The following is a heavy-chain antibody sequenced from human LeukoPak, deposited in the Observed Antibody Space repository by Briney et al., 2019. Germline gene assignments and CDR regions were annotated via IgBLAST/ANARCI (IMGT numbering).Heavy chain of an antibody. Sequence: SETLSLTCTVSGGSISSASYYWSWIRQPAGKGLEWIGRVHTSGSTNYNPSVQSRITISIDTSKNQVSLKLSSVTAADTAVYYCARDVPGAAVADFDYWGQGTLVTVSS. CDR2: VHTSGST. CDR1: GGSISSASYY. J-gene: IGHJ4*02. CDR3: ARDVPGAAVADFDY. V-gene: IGHV4-61*02. D-gene: IGHD6-19*01.